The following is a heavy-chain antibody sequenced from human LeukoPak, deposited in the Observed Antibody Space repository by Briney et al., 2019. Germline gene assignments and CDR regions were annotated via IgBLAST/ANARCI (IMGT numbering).Heavy chain of an antibody. Sequence: PSETLSLTCAVYGGSFSGYYWSWIRQPPGKGLEWIGEINHSGSTNYNPSLKSRVTISVDTSKNQFSLKLSSVTAADTAVYYCAVSSGWYFHCYYMDVWGKGTTVTISS. V-gene: IGHV4-34*01. CDR3: AVSSGWYFHCYYMDV. CDR2: INHSGST. D-gene: IGHD6-19*01. J-gene: IGHJ6*03. CDR1: GGSFSGYY.